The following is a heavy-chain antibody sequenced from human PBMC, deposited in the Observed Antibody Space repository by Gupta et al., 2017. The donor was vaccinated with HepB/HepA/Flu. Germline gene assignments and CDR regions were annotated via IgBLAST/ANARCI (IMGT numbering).Heavy chain of an antibody. CDR2: ISSSSSTI. J-gene: IGHJ4*02. Sequence: EVQLVESGGGLVQPGGSLRLSCAASGFTFSSSTMNWVRQAPGKGLEWVAYISSSSSTIYYADSVKGRFTISRGNAKNSLYLQMNSLRDEDTAVYYCPPLDEGGYWGQGTLVTVSS. CDR3: PPLDEGGY. V-gene: IGHV3-48*02. CDR1: GFTFSSST. D-gene: IGHD1-1*01.